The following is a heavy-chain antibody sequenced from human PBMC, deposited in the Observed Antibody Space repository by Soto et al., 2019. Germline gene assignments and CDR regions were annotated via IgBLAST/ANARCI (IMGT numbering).Heavy chain of an antibody. CDR1: GFTFSSYG. CDR2: ISYDGSNK. D-gene: IGHD4-4*01. V-gene: IGHV3-30*18. CDR3: AKDPTVTTFLLYYFDY. Sequence: PGGSLRLSCAASGFTFSSYGMHWVRQAPGKGLEWVAVISYDGSNKYYADSVKGRFTISRDNSKNTLYLQMNSLRAEDTAVYYCAKDPTVTTFLLYYFDYWGQGTLVTVS. J-gene: IGHJ4*02.